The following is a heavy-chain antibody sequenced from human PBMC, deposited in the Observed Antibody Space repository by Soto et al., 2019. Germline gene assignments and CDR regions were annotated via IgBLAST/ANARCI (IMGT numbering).Heavy chain of an antibody. CDR3: ARDWARGLETDKGAVEYYGMDV. V-gene: IGHV1-69*13. Sequence: SVKVSCKASGGTFSSYAISWVRQAPGQGLEWMGGIIPIFGTANYAQKFQGRVTITADESTSTAYMELSSLRSEDTAVDYCARDWARGLETDKGAVEYYGMDVWGQGNTVTVAS. CDR1: GGTFSSYA. D-gene: IGHD3-10*01. CDR2: IIPIFGTA. J-gene: IGHJ6*02.